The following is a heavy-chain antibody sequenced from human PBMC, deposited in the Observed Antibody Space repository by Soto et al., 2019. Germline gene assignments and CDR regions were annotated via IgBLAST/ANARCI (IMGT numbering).Heavy chain of an antibody. CDR2: ISSSSSYT. CDR1: GFTFSDYY. J-gene: IGHJ5*02. CDR3: ARMGVAARYNWFDP. Sequence: LRLSCAASGFTFSDYYMSWIRQAPGKGLEWVSYISSSSSYTNYADSVKGRFTISRDNAKNSLYLQMNSLRAEDTAVYYCARMGVAARYNWFDPWGQGTLVTVSS. D-gene: IGHD2-15*01. V-gene: IGHV3-11*06.